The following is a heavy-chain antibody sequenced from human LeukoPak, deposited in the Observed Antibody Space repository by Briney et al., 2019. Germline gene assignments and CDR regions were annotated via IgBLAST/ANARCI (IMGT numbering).Heavy chain of an antibody. CDR3: ARDIPPYPGTSSVSSWLDP. J-gene: IGHJ5*02. V-gene: IGHV1-2*02. CDR1: AYTFTDYY. Sequence: ASVTVSFKASAYTFTDYYIHWMRQAAGQGQEGMGWINPNGGETNYSQNFQGRVTITRDTSIKPASMELSQLRSDDTAVYFCARDIPPYPGTSSVSSWLDPWGQGTLVTLSS. CDR2: INPNGGET. D-gene: IGHD2-21*01.